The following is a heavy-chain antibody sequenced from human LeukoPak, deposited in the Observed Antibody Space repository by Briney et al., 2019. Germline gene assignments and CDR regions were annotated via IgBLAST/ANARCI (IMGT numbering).Heavy chain of an antibody. CDR1: GFTFSSYA. CDR3: AKGRGGYVRGTWYFDY. CDR2: ISGSGGST. J-gene: IGHJ4*02. D-gene: IGHD5-12*01. V-gene: IGHV3-23*01. Sequence: PGGSLRLSCAASGFTFSSYAMSWVRQAPGKGLEWVSAISGSGGSTYYADSVKGRFTISRDNSKNTLYLQMNSLRAEDTAVYYCAKGRGGYVRGTWYFDYWGQGTLVTVSS.